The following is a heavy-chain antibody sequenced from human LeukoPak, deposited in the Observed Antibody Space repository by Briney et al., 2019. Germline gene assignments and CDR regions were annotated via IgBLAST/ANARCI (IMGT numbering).Heavy chain of an antibody. V-gene: IGHV3-7*01. D-gene: IGHD2-15*01. CDR2: IKQDGSEK. CDR3: ARDGGPFDS. J-gene: IGHJ4*02. Sequence: GGSLRLSCAASGFTFNKYWMSWVGQAPGKGLEGVANIKQDGSEKYYVDSVKGRFTISRDNAKKSLYLQMNSLRAEDTAVYYCARDGGPFDSWGQGTLVTASS. CDR1: GFTFNKYW.